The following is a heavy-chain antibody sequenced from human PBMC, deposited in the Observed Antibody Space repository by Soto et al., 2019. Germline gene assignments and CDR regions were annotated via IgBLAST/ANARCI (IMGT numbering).Heavy chain of an antibody. J-gene: IGHJ4*02. CDR1: GYTFTDYD. V-gene: IGHV1-8*01. D-gene: IGHD2-21*02. Sequence: QVQLVESRAEVKKPGASVKVSCKTSGYTFTDYDINWVRPAAGQGLEYMGWMSPDSGNAGYAQQFQGRVTMTSNTSISTAYMELSGLRSEDTAVYFCEVTTGYWGQGTMVTVSS. CDR3: EVTTGY. CDR2: MSPDSGNA.